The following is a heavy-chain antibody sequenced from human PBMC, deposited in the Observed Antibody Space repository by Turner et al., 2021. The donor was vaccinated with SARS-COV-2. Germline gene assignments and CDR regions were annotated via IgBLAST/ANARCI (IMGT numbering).Heavy chain of an antibody. CDR3: VRISSYYDRGYFDL. CDR1: GFTVSNYW. V-gene: IGHV3-74*01. Sequence: EVQLVESGGGVVQPEGSLRLSCAASGFTVSNYWMHWVRQAPGKGLVWVSRINSDGSATSYADSVKGRFTISRDNAKNTVYLQMNSLRADDTAVYYCVRISSYYDRGYFDLWGRGTLVTVSS. D-gene: IGHD3-22*01. CDR2: INSDGSAT. J-gene: IGHJ2*01.